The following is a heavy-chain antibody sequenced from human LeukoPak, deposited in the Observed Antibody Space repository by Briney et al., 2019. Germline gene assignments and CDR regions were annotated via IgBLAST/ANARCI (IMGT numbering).Heavy chain of an antibody. CDR1: GGSISSYY. CDR3: ARGPHYYDSSGYALYYFDY. Sequence: SETLSLTCTVPGGSISSYYWSWIRQPPGKGLEWIGYIYYSGGTNYNPSLKSRVTISVDTSKNQFSLKLSSVTAADTAVYYCARGPHYYDSSGYALYYFDYWGQGTLVTVSS. V-gene: IGHV4-59*01. CDR2: IYYSGGT. D-gene: IGHD3-22*01. J-gene: IGHJ4*02.